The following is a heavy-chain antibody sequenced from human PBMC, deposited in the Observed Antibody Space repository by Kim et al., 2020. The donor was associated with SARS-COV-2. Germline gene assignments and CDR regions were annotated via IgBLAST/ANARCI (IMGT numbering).Heavy chain of an antibody. CDR2: ISYDGSNK. Sequence: GGSLRLSCAASGFTFSSYAMHWVRQAPGKGLEWVAVISYDGSNKYYADSVKGRFTISRDNSKNTLYLQMNSLRAEDTAVYYCRGSGSYYRNDAFDIWGQGTMVTVSS. V-gene: IGHV3-30*04. CDR3: RGSGSYYRNDAFDI. CDR1: GFTFSSYA. D-gene: IGHD1-26*01. J-gene: IGHJ3*02.